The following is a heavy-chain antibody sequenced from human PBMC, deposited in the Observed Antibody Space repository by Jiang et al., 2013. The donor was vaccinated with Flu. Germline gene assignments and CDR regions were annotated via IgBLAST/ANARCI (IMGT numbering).Heavy chain of an antibody. D-gene: IGHD1-26*01. CDR3: ARDTEWELLDDRGGLDY. J-gene: IGHJ4*02. V-gene: IGHV3-48*02. CDR2: ISSSSSTI. Sequence: YISSSSSTIYYADSVKGRFTISRDNAKNSLYLQMNSLRDEDTAVYYCARDTEWELLDDRGGLDYWGQGTLVTVSS.